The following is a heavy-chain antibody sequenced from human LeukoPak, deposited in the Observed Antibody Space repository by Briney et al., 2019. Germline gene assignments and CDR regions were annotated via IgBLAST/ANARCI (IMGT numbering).Heavy chain of an antibody. J-gene: IGHJ6*03. V-gene: IGHV5-51*01. CDR3: VRSPAVGYDRPGLYFYYMDV. CDR2: VYPGDSDI. CDR1: GYIFTNDW. D-gene: IGHD2-2*01. Sequence: PGESLKISCKGSGYIFTNDWIGWVRQMPGKGLEWMGIVYPGDSDIRYSPSFEGQVTISADKSINTGYLQWSSLKASDTAIYYCVRSPAVGYDRPGLYFYYMDVWGKGTPVTVSS.